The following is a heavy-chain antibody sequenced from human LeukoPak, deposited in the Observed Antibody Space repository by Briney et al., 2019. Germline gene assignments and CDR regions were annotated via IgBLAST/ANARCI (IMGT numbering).Heavy chain of an antibody. V-gene: IGHV3-7*01. CDR1: GFSFRNYW. CDR3: SAGDVFDI. Sequence: GGSRRLSCEVSGFSFRNYWMTWVRQAPGKGLEWVANINQDESVEQYADSVKGRFTITRDNGKNSLYLQMNSLRAEDTAVYYCSAGDVFDIWGQGTMVTVSS. CDR2: INQDESVE. J-gene: IGHJ3*02.